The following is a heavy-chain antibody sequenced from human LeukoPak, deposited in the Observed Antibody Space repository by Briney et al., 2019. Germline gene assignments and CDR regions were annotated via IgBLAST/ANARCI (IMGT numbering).Heavy chain of an antibody. V-gene: IGHV4-34*01. CDR1: GGSISSYY. J-gene: IGHJ4*02. CDR2: INHSGST. CDR3: ARGLGSGSYYHY. Sequence: SETLSLTCTVSGGSISSYYWSWIRQPPGKGLEWIGEINHSGSTNYNPSLKSRVTIAVDTSKNQFSLKLSSVTAADTAVYYCARGLGSGSYYHYWGQGTLVTVSS. D-gene: IGHD3-10*01.